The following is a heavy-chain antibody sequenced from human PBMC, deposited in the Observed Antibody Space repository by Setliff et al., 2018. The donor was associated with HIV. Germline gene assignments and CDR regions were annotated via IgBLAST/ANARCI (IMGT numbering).Heavy chain of an antibody. V-gene: IGHV3-48*04. CDR2: ISSSGSTI. D-gene: IGHD3-16*01. CDR1: GFTFSSYT. CDR3: AREKEGEIGTFDF. J-gene: IGHJ4*02. Sequence: GGSLRLSCAASGFTFSSYTMNWVRQAPGKGLEWASYISSSGSTIYYADSVKGRFTISRDNAKNSLYLQMNSLRAEDTAVYYCAREKEGEIGTFDFWGQGTLVTVSS.